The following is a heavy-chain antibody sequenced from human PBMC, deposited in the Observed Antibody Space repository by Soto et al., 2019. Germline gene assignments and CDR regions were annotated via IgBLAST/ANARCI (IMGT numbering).Heavy chain of an antibody. D-gene: IGHD1-26*01. CDR2: IIPIFGTA. J-gene: IGHJ6*02. V-gene: IGHV1-69*01. CDR1: GGTFSSYA. Sequence: QVQLVKSGAEVKKPGSSVKVSCKASGGTFSSYAISWVRQAPGHGLEWMGGIIPIFGTANYAQKFQGRVTITADESTSTADMELSSLRSEDTAVYYCARRNGSYLDYYYYGMDVWGQGTTVTVSS. CDR3: ARRNGSYLDYYYYGMDV.